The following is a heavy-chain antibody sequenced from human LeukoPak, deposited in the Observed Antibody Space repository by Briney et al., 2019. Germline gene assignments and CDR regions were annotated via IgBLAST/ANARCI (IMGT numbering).Heavy chain of an antibody. J-gene: IGHJ5*02. CDR2: IYTSGST. CDR1: GGSISSYY. D-gene: IGHD1-26*01. Sequence: SETLSLTCTVSGGSISSYYWSWIRQPAGKGLEWIGRIYTSGSTTYNPSLKSRVTMSVDTSKNQFSLKLSSVTAADTAVYYCARDNSVGDNAWWFDPWGQGTLVTVSS. V-gene: IGHV4-4*07. CDR3: ARDNSVGDNAWWFDP.